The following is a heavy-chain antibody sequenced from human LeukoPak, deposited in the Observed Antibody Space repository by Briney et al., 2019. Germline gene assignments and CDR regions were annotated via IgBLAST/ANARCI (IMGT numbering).Heavy chain of an antibody. Sequence: GGSLRLSCAASGFTFSSYAMSWVRQAPGKGLEWVSSISSSGSYIYYADSVKGRFTISRDNAKNSLYLQMNSLRAEDTAVYYCARDPGIAAAAYFDYWGQGTLVTVSS. D-gene: IGHD6-13*01. CDR3: ARDPGIAAAAYFDY. J-gene: IGHJ4*02. V-gene: IGHV3-21*01. CDR1: GFTFSSYA. CDR2: ISSSGSYI.